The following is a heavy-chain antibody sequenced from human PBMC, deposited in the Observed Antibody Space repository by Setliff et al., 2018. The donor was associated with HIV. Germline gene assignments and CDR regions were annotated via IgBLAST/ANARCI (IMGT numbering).Heavy chain of an antibody. CDR3: AKEVSGGGWPRWGDQ. CDR2: ISGSGGST. D-gene: IGHD6-19*01. CDR1: GFTFSSYA. V-gene: IGHV3-23*01. Sequence: GGSLRLSCAASGFTFSSYAMSWVRQAPGKGLEWVSAISGSGGSTYYADSVKGRFIISRDNSRNTLYLQLNSLRVEDTAVYFCAKEVSGGGWPRWGDQWGQGTRVTVS. J-gene: IGHJ4*02.